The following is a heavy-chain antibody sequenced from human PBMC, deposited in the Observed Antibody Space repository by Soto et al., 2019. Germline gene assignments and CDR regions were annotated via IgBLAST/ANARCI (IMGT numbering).Heavy chain of an antibody. D-gene: IGHD2-21*01. CDR2: IYYSGST. CDR1: GGSISRSSYY. Sequence: QLQLQESGPGLVKPSETLSLTCTVSGGSISRSSYYWGWIRQPPGKGLEWIGSIYYSGSTYYNPSLKSRVTISVDTSKTQFSLKLSSVTAADTAVYYCARRPDWVGIYYWGQGTLVTVSS. CDR3: ARRPDWVGIYY. J-gene: IGHJ4*02. V-gene: IGHV4-39*01.